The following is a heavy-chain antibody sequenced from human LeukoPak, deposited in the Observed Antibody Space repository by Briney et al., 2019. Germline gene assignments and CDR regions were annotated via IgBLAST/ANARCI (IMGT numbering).Heavy chain of an antibody. J-gene: IGHJ1*01. Sequence: EPSQTLSLTCTVSGGSISSGSYYWSWIRQPAGKGLEWIGYIHYSGFSNYNPSLKSRVTISVDTSKNHFSLKLNFVTAADTAVYYCARDLHGGNSGLGYWGQGTLVTVSS. CDR2: IHYSGFS. CDR3: ARDLHGGNSGLGY. D-gene: IGHD4-23*01. CDR1: GGSISSGSYY. V-gene: IGHV4-61*10.